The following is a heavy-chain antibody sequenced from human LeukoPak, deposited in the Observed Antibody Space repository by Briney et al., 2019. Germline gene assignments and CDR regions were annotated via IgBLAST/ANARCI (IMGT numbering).Heavy chain of an antibody. CDR2: IKQDGSEK. J-gene: IGHJ3*02. Sequence: PGGSLRLSCAASGFTFSSYWMSWVRQAPGKGLEWVANIKQDGSEKYYVDSVKGRFTISRDNAKNSLYLQMNSPRAEDTAVYYCASLGYCSSTSCYRGFAFDIWGQGTMVTVSS. CDR3: ASLGYCSSTSCYRGFAFDI. D-gene: IGHD2-2*01. V-gene: IGHV3-7*01. CDR1: GFTFSSYW.